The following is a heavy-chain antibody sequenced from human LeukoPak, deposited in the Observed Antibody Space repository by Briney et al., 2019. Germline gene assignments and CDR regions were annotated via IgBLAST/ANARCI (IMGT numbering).Heavy chain of an antibody. CDR3: ARGPPHTAMPAAYFDY. D-gene: IGHD5-18*01. Sequence: SETLSLTCAVSGYSISSGYYWGWIRQPPGKGLEWIGSIYHSGSTYYNPSLKSRVAISVDTSKNQFSLKLSSVTAADTAVYYCARGPPHTAMPAAYFDYWGQGTLVTVSS. CDR2: IYHSGST. V-gene: IGHV4-38-2*01. J-gene: IGHJ4*02. CDR1: GYSISSGYY.